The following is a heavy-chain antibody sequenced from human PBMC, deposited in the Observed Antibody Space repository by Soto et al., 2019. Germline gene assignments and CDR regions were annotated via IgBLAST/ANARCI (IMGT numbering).Heavy chain of an antibody. Sequence: QVQLVQSGAEVKKPGSSVKVSCMASGGTFNTFAISWVRQAPGQGLECMGGIIPMFGTAHYAQKIQGRVTITADDSTRTVYMELSSLRSEDTAVYYCARFSPPRGYYAYWGQGTLVTVSS. V-gene: IGHV1-69*01. J-gene: IGHJ4*02. CDR3: ARFSPPRGYYAY. CDR1: GGTFNTFA. D-gene: IGHD3-22*01. CDR2: IIPMFGTA.